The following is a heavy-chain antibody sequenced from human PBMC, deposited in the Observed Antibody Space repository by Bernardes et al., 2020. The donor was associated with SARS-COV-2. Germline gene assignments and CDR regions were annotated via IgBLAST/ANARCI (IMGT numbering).Heavy chain of an antibody. J-gene: IGHJ6*02. Sequence: VDALCLSCAASGFTFSSYAMSWVRQAPGKGLEWVSTISGSGDAPYYADSVKGRFTISRDNSKHTLYLQMNSLRAEDTAVYYFAEDYSVIGQAVYYYGLDVWGQGTTVTVSS. D-gene: IGHD4-4*01. CDR2: ISGSGDAP. V-gene: IGHV3-23*01. CDR3: AEDYSVIGQAVYYYGLDV. CDR1: GFTFSSYA.